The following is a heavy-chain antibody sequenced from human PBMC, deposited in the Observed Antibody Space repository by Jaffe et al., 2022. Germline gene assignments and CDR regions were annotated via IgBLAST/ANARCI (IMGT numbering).Heavy chain of an antibody. CDR3: ARDSDIAVAGTGWFDP. D-gene: IGHD6-19*01. CDR2: INPSGGST. J-gene: IGHJ5*02. CDR1: GYTFTSYY. Sequence: QVQLVQSGAEVKKPGASVKVSCKASGYTFTSYYMHWVRQAPGQGLEWMGIINPSGGSTSYAQKFQGRVTMTRDTSTSTVYMELSSLRSEDTAVYYCARDSDIAVAGTGWFDPWGQGTLVTVSS. V-gene: IGHV1-46*01.